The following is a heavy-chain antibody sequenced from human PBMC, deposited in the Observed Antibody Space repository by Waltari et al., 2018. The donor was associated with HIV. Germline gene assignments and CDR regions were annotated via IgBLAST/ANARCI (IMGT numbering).Heavy chain of an antibody. D-gene: IGHD5-18*01. Sequence: QVQLVQSGAEVKKPGSSVKVSCKASGGTFSSYAISWVRQAPGQGLEWMGRIIPILGIANYAQKFQGRVTITADKSTSTAYMELSSLRSEDTAVYYCARDWKLDTPSAFDIWGQGTMVTVSS. CDR2: IIPILGIA. CDR1: GGTFSSYA. V-gene: IGHV1-69*04. CDR3: ARDWKLDTPSAFDI. J-gene: IGHJ3*02.